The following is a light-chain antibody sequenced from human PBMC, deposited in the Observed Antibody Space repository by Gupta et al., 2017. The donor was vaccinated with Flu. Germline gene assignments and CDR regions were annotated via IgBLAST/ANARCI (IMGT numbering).Light chain of an antibody. Sequence: CTMRSGINVGTSNIYWYQQKPGRPPQYPLTFKSDAEKKQGSGVPSRCAGSKDASDNAAIFLISGLQAEDDSDEYWTIWNGNAGVFGGGTKLTVL. CDR2: FKSDAEK. V-gene: IGLV5-45*01. CDR3: TIWNGNAGV. J-gene: IGLJ2*01. CDR1: SGINVGTSN.